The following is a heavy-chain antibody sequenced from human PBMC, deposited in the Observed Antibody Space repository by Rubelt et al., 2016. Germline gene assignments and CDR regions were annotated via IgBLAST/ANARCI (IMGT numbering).Heavy chain of an antibody. CDR2: MSGSCGST. CDR3: AKVGGGRVGAFDY. J-gene: IGHJ4*02. Sequence: EVQLLESGGGLVQPGGSLRLSCAASGFTFSSYAMSWVRQAPGKGLEWVSAMSGSCGSTYYAESVKGRFTISRDNSNSTLYLQMNSLRAEDTAVYYCAKVGGGRVGAFDYWGQGTLVTVSS. CDR1: GFTFSSYA. D-gene: IGHD1-26*01. V-gene: IGHV3-23*01.